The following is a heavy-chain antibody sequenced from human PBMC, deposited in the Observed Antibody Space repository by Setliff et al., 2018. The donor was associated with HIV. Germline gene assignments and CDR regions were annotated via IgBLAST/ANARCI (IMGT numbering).Heavy chain of an antibody. D-gene: IGHD1-26*01. Sequence: GGSLRLSCAASGFTFSNAWMNWVRQAPGKGLEWVVRTTNKADSYTTDYAASVKGRFTISRDDSKNSLYLQMNSLEIEDTAVYYCARAGYFKGFDYWGQGTLVTVSS. CDR2: TTNKADSYTT. CDR1: GFTFSNAW. J-gene: IGHJ4*02. V-gene: IGHV3-72*01. CDR3: ARAGYFKGFDY.